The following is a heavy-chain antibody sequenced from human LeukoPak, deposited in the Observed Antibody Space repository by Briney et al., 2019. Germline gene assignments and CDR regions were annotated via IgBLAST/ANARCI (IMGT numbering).Heavy chain of an antibody. J-gene: IGHJ4*02. CDR2: IYYSGST. Sequence: SETLSLTCTVSGGSISSYYWSWIRQPPGKGLEWIGYIYYSGSTNYNPSLKSRVTISVDTSKNQFSLKLSSVTAADTAVYYCATHPPKVCTGGSCTDYWGQGTLVTVSS. CDR1: GGSISSYY. D-gene: IGHD2-15*01. V-gene: IGHV4-59*01. CDR3: ATHPPKVCTGGSCTDY.